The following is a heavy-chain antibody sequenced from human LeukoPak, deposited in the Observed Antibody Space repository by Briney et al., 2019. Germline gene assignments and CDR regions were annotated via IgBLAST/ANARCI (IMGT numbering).Heavy chain of an antibody. CDR2: IYTSGST. CDR1: GGSISSGSYY. V-gene: IGHV4-61*02. J-gene: IGHJ4*02. Sequence: SETLSLTCTVSGGSISSGSYYWSWIRQPAGKGLEWIGRIYTSGSTNYNPSLKSRVTISVDTSKNQFSLKLSSVTAADTAVYYCAREGLAAAWGVRYYSDYWGQGTLVTVSS. D-gene: IGHD6-13*01. CDR3: AREGLAAAWGVRYYSDY.